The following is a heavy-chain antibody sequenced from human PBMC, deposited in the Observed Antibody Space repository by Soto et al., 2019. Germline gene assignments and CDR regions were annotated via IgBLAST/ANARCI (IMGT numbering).Heavy chain of an antibody. CDR3: AREYTYGSNFFDC. J-gene: IGHJ4*02. D-gene: IGHD5-18*01. Sequence: QVQLQESGPGLVKPSQTLSLTCTVSGGSISSSAYYWSWIRQHPGKGLEWIGYISHSWSPYYHLSLKRRVIISVDTSKNHFSLSLTSVTAADTAVYYCAREYTYGSNFFDCWGQGALVTVSS. CDR2: ISHSWSP. CDR1: GGSISSSAYY. V-gene: IGHV4-31*03.